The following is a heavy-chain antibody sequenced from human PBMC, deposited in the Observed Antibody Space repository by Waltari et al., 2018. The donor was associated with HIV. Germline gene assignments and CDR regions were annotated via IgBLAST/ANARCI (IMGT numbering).Heavy chain of an antibody. CDR3: ARDGSSYYGLDY. D-gene: IGHD1-26*01. CDR2: ISSSGSTI. CDR1: GFTFSTYE. J-gene: IGHJ4*02. V-gene: IGHV3-48*03. Sequence: EVQVVESGGGLEQPGGSLRLSCAASGFTFSTYEMNWVRQAPGKGLEWVSYISSSGSTIYYADSVKGRFTISRDNAKNSLYLQMNSLRAEDTAVYFCARDGSSYYGLDYWGRGTLVTVSS.